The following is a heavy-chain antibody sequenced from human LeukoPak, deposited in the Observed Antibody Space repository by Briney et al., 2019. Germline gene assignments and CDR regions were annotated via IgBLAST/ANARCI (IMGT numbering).Heavy chain of an antibody. CDR3: ARDVYSYDSSGFDP. Sequence: GGSLRLSCAASGFTFSSYSMNWVRQAPGKGLEWVSSISSSSSYIYYADSVKGRFTISRDNAKNSLYLQMNSLRAEDTAVYYCARDVYSYDSSGFDPWGQGTLVTVSS. J-gene: IGHJ5*02. D-gene: IGHD3-22*01. V-gene: IGHV3-21*01. CDR1: GFTFSSYS. CDR2: ISSSSSYI.